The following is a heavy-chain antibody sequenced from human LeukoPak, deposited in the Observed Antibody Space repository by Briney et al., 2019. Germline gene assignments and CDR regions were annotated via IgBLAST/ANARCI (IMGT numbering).Heavy chain of an antibody. CDR3: AREASYYDTPDY. V-gene: IGHV3-23*01. D-gene: IGHD3-22*01. J-gene: IGHJ4*02. CDR2: ISGSGGTI. CDR1: GFTFSSYG. Sequence: GGSLRLSCAASGFTFSSYGMSWVRQAPGKGPEWVSTISGSGGTIYYADSVKGRFTISRDNSKNMVYLQMNSLRAEDTAVYYCAREASYYDTPDYWGQGTLVTVSP.